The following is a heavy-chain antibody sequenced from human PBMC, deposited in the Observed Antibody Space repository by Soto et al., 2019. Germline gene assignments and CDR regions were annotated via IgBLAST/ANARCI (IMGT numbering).Heavy chain of an antibody. CDR2: IYYSGST. CDR3: ARHGPMGDILTGWWKTFDY. J-gene: IGHJ4*02. Sequence: SETLSLTCTVSGGSISSYYWSWIRQPPGKGLEWIGYIYYSGSTNYNPSLKSRVTISVDTSKNQFSLRLSSVTAADTAVYYCARHGPMGDILTGWWKTFDYWGQGTLVTVSS. D-gene: IGHD3-9*01. V-gene: IGHV4-59*08. CDR1: GGSISSYY.